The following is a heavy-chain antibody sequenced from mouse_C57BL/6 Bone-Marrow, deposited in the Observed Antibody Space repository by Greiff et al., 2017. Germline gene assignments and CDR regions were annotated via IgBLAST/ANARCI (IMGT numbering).Heavy chain of an antibody. CDR2: FYPRSGNT. J-gene: IGHJ4*01. CDR1: GYTFTSYG. V-gene: IGHV1-81*01. Sequence: QVQLQQSGAELARPGASVKLSCKASGYTFTSYGISWVKQRTGQGLEWIGEFYPRSGNTYYNEKFKGKATLTADKSSSPAYMELQGLTSEDSAVYFCARSEYYAMDYWGQGTSVTVSA. CDR3: ARSEYYAMDY.